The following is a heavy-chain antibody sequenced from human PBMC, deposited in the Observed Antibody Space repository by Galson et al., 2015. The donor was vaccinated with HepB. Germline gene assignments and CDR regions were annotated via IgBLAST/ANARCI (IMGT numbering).Heavy chain of an antibody. V-gene: IGHV4-59*02. Sequence: LSLTCTVSGGSVSGYYWSWVRQPPGKGLEWIGSISYNGRTFYNPSPKIRVTISADRSKNQFSLKLSSVTAADTAVYYCVRGRDGDNYDSFDFWGQGTLVTVSS. J-gene: IGHJ4*02. D-gene: IGHD5-24*01. CDR3: VRGRDGDNYDSFDF. CDR1: GGSVSGYY. CDR2: ISYNGRT.